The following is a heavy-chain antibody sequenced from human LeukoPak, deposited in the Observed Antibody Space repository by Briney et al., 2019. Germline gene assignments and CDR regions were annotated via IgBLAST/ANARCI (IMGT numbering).Heavy chain of an antibody. CDR3: ARDRGATMEFDY. CDR1: GFTFSSYS. Sequence: GGSLRLSCAASGFTFSSYSMNWVRQAPGKGLEWVSSISSGSSYIYYADSVKGRFTISRDNAKNSLYLQMNSLRAEDTAVYYCARDRGATMEFDYWGQGTLVTVSS. V-gene: IGHV3-21*01. J-gene: IGHJ4*02. CDR2: ISSGSSYI. D-gene: IGHD1-26*01.